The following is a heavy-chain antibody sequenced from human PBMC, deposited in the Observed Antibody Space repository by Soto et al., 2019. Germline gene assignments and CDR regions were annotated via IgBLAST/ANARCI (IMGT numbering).Heavy chain of an antibody. D-gene: IGHD5-12*01. CDR1: GYSFTSYW. J-gene: IGHJ3*02. Sequence: GESLKISCKGSGYSFTSYWIGWVRQMPGKGLEWMGIIYPGDSDTRYSPSFQGQVTISADKSISTAYLQWSSLKASDTAMYYCARHYLVATGPTDAFDIWGQGTMVTVSS. CDR3: ARHYLVATGPTDAFDI. V-gene: IGHV5-51*01. CDR2: IYPGDSDT.